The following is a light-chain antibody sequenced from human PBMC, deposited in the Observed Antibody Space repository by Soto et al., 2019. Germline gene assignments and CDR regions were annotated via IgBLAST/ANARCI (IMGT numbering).Light chain of an antibody. Sequence: AIQLTQSPSSLSASVGDRVTITCRASQGISTLLAWYQQKPGKAPKFRIYESSRLQSGVPSRFSGSGSGTDFTLTISSLQPEDFATYYCQHFKSFPITFGQGTRLEIK. CDR3: QHFKSFPIT. CDR2: ESS. CDR1: QGISTL. V-gene: IGKV1-13*02. J-gene: IGKJ5*01.